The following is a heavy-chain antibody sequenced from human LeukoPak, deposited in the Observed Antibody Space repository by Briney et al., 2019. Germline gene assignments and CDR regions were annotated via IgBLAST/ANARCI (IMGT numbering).Heavy chain of an antibody. J-gene: IGHJ4*02. CDR2: ISGSGGST. D-gene: IGHD6-19*01. CDR3: AKDRLSSGWYVDY. CDR1: GFTFSSYA. V-gene: IGHV3-23*01. Sequence: GGSLRLSCAASGFTFSSYAMSWVRQAPGKGLDWVSTISGSGGSTYYADSVKGRFTTSRDNSKNTLYLQMNSLRAEDTAVYYCAKDRLSSGWYVDYWGQGTLVTVSS.